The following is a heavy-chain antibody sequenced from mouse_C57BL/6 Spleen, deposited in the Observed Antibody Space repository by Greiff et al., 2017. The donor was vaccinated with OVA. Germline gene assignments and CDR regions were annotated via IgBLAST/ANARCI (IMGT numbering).Heavy chain of an antibody. CDR2: ISYDGSN. CDR1: GYSITSGYY. V-gene: IGHV3-6*01. D-gene: IGHD2-1*01. CDR3: ARDGNYVGFAY. J-gene: IGHJ3*01. Sequence: EVQLQESGPGLVKPSQSLSLTCYVTGYSITSGYYWNWIRQFPGNKLEWMGYISYDGSNNYNPSLKNRISITRDTSKNQFFLKLNSVTTEDTATYYCARDGNYVGFAYWGQGTLVTVSA.